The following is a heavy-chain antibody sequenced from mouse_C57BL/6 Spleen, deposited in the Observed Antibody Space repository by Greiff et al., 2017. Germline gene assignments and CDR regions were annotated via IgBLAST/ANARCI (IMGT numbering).Heavy chain of an antibody. Sequence: EVQLQQSGPELVKPGASVKISCKASGYSFTGYYMNWVKQSPEKSLEWIGEINPSTGGNTYNQKFKAKPTLTVDKSSSTAYMQLKSLTSEDSAVYYCASSLGSSYDGYFDYWGQGTTLTVSS. CDR3: ASSLGSSYDGYFDY. V-gene: IGHV1-42*01. CDR1: GYSFTGYY. D-gene: IGHD1-1*01. J-gene: IGHJ2*01. CDR2: INPSTGGN.